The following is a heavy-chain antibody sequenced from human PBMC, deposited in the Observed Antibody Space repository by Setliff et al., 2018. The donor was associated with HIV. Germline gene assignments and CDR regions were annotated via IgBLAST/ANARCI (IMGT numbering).Heavy chain of an antibody. CDR1: GYSFTSYW. V-gene: IGHV5-51*01. Sequence: PGESLKISCKGSGYSFTSYWIGWVRQMPGKGLEWMGIIYPGDSDTRYSPSFQGQVTISADKSISTAYLQWSSLKAADTAMYYCARGVWSGYYPDAFDIWGQGTMVTVSS. CDR2: IYPGDSDT. D-gene: IGHD3-3*01. J-gene: IGHJ3*02. CDR3: ARGVWSGYYPDAFDI.